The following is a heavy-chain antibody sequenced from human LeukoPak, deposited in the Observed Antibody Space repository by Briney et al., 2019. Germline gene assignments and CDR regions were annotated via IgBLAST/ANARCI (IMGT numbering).Heavy chain of an antibody. D-gene: IGHD5-12*01. J-gene: IGHJ4*02. V-gene: IGHV4-34*01. Sequence: PSETLSLTCAVYGGSFSGYYWSWLRQPPGKGLEWIGEINHSGSTNYNPSLKSRVTISVDTSKNQFSLKLSSVTAADTAVYYCARVGGKVATKSLGFDYWGQGTLVTVSS. CDR1: GGSFSGYY. CDR2: INHSGST. CDR3: ARVGGKVATKSLGFDY.